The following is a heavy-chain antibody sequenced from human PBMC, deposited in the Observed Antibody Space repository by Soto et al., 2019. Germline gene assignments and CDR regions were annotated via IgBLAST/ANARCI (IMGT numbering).Heavy chain of an antibody. Sequence: SETLSLTCAVSGGSISSGGYSWSWIRQPPGKGLEWIGYIYHSGSTYYNPSLKSRVTISVDRSKNQFSLKLSSVTAADTAVYYCAREVLGTVTSSLGFDYWGQGTLVTVSS. V-gene: IGHV4-30-2*01. CDR1: GGSISSGGYS. J-gene: IGHJ4*02. CDR2: IYHSGST. CDR3: AREVLGTVTSSLGFDY. D-gene: IGHD4-4*01.